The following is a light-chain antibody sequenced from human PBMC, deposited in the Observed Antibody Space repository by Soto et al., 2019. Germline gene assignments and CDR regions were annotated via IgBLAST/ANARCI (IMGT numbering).Light chain of an antibody. CDR1: QSVSSN. V-gene: IGKV3-15*01. Sequence: EIVMTQSPATLSVSPGERATLSCRASQSVSSNLAWYQQKPGQAPSLLIYCASTSAPGIPARFSGSGSGTEFTLTISSLQSEDFAVYYCQHYNNWPRTFGQGTKVEIK. CDR2: CAS. J-gene: IGKJ1*01. CDR3: QHYNNWPRT.